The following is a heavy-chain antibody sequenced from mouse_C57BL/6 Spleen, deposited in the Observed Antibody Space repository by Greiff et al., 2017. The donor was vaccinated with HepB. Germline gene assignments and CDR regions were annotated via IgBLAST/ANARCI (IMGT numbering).Heavy chain of an antibody. CDR3: ARRKHGKSEYFDC. D-gene: IGHD2-1*01. J-gene: IGHJ1*03. V-gene: IGHV1-59*01. CDR2: FDPCDSYT. Sequence: QVQLQQPGAELGRTGTTVKLSCKASGYTFTCYWMNWGNQRPGQGLEWDGVFDPCDSYTNYNQKFKGKATLTVDKSSSTAYMQLSRMTSEDSAVYYCARRKHGKSEYFDCWGKGTMVTVSA. CDR1: GYTFTCYW.